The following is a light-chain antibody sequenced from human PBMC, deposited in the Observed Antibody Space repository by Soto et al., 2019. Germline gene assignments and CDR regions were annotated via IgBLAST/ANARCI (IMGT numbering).Light chain of an antibody. Sequence: EIVMTQSPATLSVSPGERATLSCRASQSVSSNLAWYQQKPGQAPRPLIYGASTRATGIPARFSGSGSGTEFTLTISSLQSEDFAVYYCQQYNNWPQTFGQGTKVKIK. J-gene: IGKJ1*01. V-gene: IGKV3-15*01. CDR3: QQYNNWPQT. CDR2: GAS. CDR1: QSVSSN.